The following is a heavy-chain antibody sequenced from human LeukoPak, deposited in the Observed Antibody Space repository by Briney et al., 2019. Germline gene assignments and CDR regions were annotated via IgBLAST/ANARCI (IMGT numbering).Heavy chain of an antibody. D-gene: IGHD3-10*01. CDR3: ARGRDYYGSGSPDAFDI. CDR1: GYSFTSYW. CDR2: IYPGDPDT. V-gene: IGHV5-51*01. Sequence: GESLKISCKGSGYSFTSYWIGWVRQMPGKGLEWMGIIYPGDPDTRYSPSFQGQVTISADKSISTAYLQWSSLKASDTAMYYCARGRDYYGSGSPDAFDIWGQGTMVTVSS. J-gene: IGHJ3*02.